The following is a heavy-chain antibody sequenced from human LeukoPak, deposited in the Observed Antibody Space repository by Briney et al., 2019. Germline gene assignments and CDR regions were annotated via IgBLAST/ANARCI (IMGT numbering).Heavy chain of an antibody. CDR3: AKYDTVTTGFDP. Sequence: GGSLRLSCAASGITFSSYAMSWVRQAPGKGLEWVSAISGSGGSTYYADSVKGRFTISRDNSKNTLYLQMNSLRAEDTAVYYCAKYDTVTTGFDPWGQGTLVTVSS. V-gene: IGHV3-23*01. CDR1: GITFSSYA. J-gene: IGHJ5*02. CDR2: ISGSGGST. D-gene: IGHD4-17*01.